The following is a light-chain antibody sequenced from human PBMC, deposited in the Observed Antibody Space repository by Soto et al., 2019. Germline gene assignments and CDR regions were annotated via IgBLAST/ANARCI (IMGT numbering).Light chain of an antibody. CDR3: QQYNNWPRT. J-gene: IGKJ1*01. V-gene: IGKV3-15*01. CDR2: GAS. CDR1: QSVSSN. Sequence: EIVMTQSQATLPGSPGERATLSCRASQSVSSNLAWYQQKPGQAPRLLIYGASTRATGIPARFSGSGSGTEFTLTISSLQSEDFAVYYCQQYNNWPRTFGQGTKVEIK.